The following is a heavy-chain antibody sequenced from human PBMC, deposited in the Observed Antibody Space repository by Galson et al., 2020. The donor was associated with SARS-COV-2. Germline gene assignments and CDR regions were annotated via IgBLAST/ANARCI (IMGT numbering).Heavy chain of an antibody. CDR3: ARGHGIVGVVTRFDP. J-gene: IGHJ5*02. V-gene: IGHV4-59*01. Sequence: SETLSLTCTVYGGSIGNYYWTWIRQPPGKRLEYIGYIYASGSTNYNPSLKTRVTISTDTPKNQFFLKLTSVTAADTAVYYCARGHGIVGVVTRFDPWGQGTLVTVSS. D-gene: IGHD3-3*01. CDR1: GGSIGNYY. CDR2: IYASGST.